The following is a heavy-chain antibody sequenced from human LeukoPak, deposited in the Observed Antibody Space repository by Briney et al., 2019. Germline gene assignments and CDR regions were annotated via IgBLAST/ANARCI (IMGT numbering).Heavy chain of an antibody. CDR1: GFTFSSSA. CDR3: ARVGYTSRDGYNWPFDY. CDR2: ISASGGST. J-gene: IGHJ4*02. Sequence: PGGSLRLSCAASGFTFSSSAMSWVRQVPGKGLEWVSGISASGGSTSYADSVKGRFTISRDNSKNTVTLQMNSLRAEDTAVYYCARVGYTSRDGYNWPFDYWGQGALVTVSS. D-gene: IGHD5-24*01. V-gene: IGHV3-23*01.